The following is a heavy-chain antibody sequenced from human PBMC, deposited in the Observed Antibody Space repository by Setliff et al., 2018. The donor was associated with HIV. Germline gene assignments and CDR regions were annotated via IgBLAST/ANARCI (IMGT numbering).Heavy chain of an antibody. V-gene: IGHV3-30*03. Sequence: GGSLRLSCAASGFTFDDYGMSWVRQAPGKGLEWVTFIEHDGSKKFYADSVKGRFTISRDNSKNTLYLQMNSLRAEDTAVYYCSSPGPGHGYSYGYFDYWGQGTLVTVSS. J-gene: IGHJ4*02. CDR3: SSPGPGHGYSYGYFDY. CDR2: IEHDGSKK. D-gene: IGHD5-18*01. CDR1: GFTFDDYG.